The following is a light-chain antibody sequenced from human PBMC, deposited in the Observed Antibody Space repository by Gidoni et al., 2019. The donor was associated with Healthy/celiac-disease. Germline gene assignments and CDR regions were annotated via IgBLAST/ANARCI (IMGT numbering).Light chain of an antibody. J-gene: IGKJ2*01. V-gene: IGKV3-11*01. CDR2: DAS. Sequence: EIVLTQSPATLSLSPGARATLSCRASQSVSSYLAWYQQKPGQAPRLLIYDASNRATGIPARFSGSGSGTDFTLTISSLEPEDFAVYYCQQRSNWPPAFGQGTKLEIK. CDR1: QSVSSY. CDR3: QQRSNWPPA.